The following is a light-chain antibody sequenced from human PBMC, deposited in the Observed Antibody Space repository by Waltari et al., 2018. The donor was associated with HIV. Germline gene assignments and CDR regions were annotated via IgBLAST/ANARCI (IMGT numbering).Light chain of an antibody. CDR3: QSYDSSLSGAV. V-gene: IGLV1-40*01. CDR2: GNN. Sequence: QSVLTQPPSVSGAPGQRVTISCPGRRSNIAAGFAAHWYQQLPGTAPKLLIHGNNNRPSGVPDRFSGSKSGTSASLAITGLQAEDEADFYCQSYDSSLSGAVFGGGTQLTVL. J-gene: IGLJ7*01. CDR1: RSNIAAGFA.